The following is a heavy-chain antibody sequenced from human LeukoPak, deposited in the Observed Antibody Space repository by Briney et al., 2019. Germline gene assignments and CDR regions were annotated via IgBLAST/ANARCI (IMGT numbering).Heavy chain of an antibody. CDR3: ARSLLWPTGASES. V-gene: IGHV4-34*01. J-gene: IGHJ3*02. D-gene: IGHD2-8*02. Sequence: SETLSLTCAVYGGFFGGYYWTWIRQSPGKELEWIGEINHSGWTNYNPSLESRVTISLDASRTQFSLKMNSLTAADTAVYFCARSLLWPTGASESWGQGTTVTVSS. CDR1: GGFFGGYY. CDR2: INHSGWT.